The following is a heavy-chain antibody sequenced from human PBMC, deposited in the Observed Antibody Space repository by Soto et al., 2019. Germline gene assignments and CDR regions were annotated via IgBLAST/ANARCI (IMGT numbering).Heavy chain of an antibody. CDR1: GGSISSGGYY. Sequence: SATLSPTCTVSGGSISSGGYYWSWIRQHPGKGLEWIGYIYYSGSTYYNPSLKSRVTISVATSKNQFSLKLSSVTAADTAVYYCARVGYCSTTSCYNFDFWGQGTPVTVSS. CDR3: ARVGYCSTTSCYNFDF. J-gene: IGHJ4*02. D-gene: IGHD2-2*01. CDR2: IYYSGST. V-gene: IGHV4-31*03.